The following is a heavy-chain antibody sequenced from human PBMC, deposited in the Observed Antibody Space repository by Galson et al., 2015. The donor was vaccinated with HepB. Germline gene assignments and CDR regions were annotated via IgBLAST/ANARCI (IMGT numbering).Heavy chain of an antibody. D-gene: IGHD3-22*01. J-gene: IGHJ4*02. V-gene: IGHV3-9*01. Sequence: SLRLAGAASGFTFDDYAMHWVRHAPGQGLEWVSGISWNSGSIGYADSGKGRFTISRDNAKNSLYLQMNSLRAEDTALYYCAKDTTQDFYDSSGYYDYWGQGTLVTVSS. CDR3: AKDTTQDFYDSSGYYDY. CDR2: ISWNSGSI. CDR1: GFTFDDYA.